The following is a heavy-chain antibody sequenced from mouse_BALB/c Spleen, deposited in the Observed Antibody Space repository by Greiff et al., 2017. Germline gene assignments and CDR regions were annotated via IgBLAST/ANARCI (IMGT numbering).Heavy chain of an antibody. CDR1: GYTFTSYY. V-gene: IGHV1S81*02. Sequence: VQVVESGAELVKPGASVKLSCKASGYTFTSYYMYWVKQRPGQGLEWIGEINPSNGGTNFNEKFKSKATLTVDKSSSTAYMQLSSLTSEDSAVYYCTRGLLRQVWFAYWGQGTLVTVSA. CDR3: TRGLLRQVWFAY. CDR2: INPSNGGT. J-gene: IGHJ3*01. D-gene: IGHD2-3*01.